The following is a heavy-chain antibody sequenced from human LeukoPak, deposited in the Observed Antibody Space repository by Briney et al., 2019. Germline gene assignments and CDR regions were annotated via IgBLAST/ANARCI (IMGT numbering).Heavy chain of an antibody. D-gene: IGHD2-2*01. V-gene: IGHV3-23*01. Sequence: PGGSLRLSCAASGFTFSSYAVSWVRQAPGKGLEWVSAISGSGGSTYYADSVKGRFTISRDNSKNTLYLQMNSLRAEDTAVYYCLSQLLFQRKNKPVGIQVDYWGQGTLVTVSS. CDR3: LSQLLFQRKNKPVGIQVDY. CDR2: ISGSGGST. CDR1: GFTFSSYA. J-gene: IGHJ4*02.